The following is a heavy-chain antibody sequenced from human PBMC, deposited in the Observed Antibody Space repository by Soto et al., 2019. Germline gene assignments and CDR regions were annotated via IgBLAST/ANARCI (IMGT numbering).Heavy chain of an antibody. J-gene: IGHJ6*02. V-gene: IGHV3-30-3*01. CDR1: GFTFSRHA. CDR3: ARDRGYALWSGSRGMDV. CDR2: ISFDGTNK. D-gene: IGHD3-3*01. Sequence: QEQLVESGGGVVQPGRSLRLSCEASGFTFSRHAMHWVRQAPGKGLEWVAIISFDGTNKHYAASVKGRFTISRDTSXNXXSLQMNSLRNAATAVYYCARDRGYALWSGSRGMDVWGQGTTVTVSS.